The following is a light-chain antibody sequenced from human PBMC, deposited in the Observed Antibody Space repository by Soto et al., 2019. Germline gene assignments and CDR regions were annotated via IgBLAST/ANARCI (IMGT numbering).Light chain of an antibody. J-gene: IGKJ4*01. V-gene: IGKV3-20*01. Sequence: EIVLTQSPGTLSLSPGERATLSCRASQSVSSYYLAWYQQKPGQAPRLLIYAASSRATGIPDRFSGSGSGTDVTLTISRLEPEDFAVYYCQQYGSSPLTFGGGTKVEIK. CDR3: QQYGSSPLT. CDR2: AAS. CDR1: QSVSSYY.